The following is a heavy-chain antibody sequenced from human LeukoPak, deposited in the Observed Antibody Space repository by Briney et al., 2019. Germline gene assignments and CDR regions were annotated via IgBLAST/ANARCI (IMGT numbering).Heavy chain of an antibody. J-gene: IGHJ4*02. V-gene: IGHV1-46*01. CDR1: GYTFTSYY. D-gene: IGHD3-9*01. CDR3: AREGADYDILTGYQRSWTFDY. Sequence: ASVKVSCKASGYTFTSYYMHWVRQAPGQGLEWMGIINPSGGSTSYAQKFQGRVTMTRDTSTSTVYMELSSLRSEDTAVYYCAREGADYDILTGYQRSWTFDYWGQGTLVTVSS. CDR2: INPSGGST.